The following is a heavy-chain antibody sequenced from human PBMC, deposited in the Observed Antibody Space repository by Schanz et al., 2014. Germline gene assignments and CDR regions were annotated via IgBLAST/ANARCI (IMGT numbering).Heavy chain of an antibody. Sequence: VQLLESGGGVVQPGRSLTLSCAVSTSLFSRSVIHWVRQAPGKGLEWVAVMWNDGIKTHYADSGKGRFTISRDNAKNSLYLQMNSLRAEDTAVYFCAKESEIVVVVGTSMSGDFHHWGQGTLVTVSS. D-gene: IGHD2-15*01. V-gene: IGHV3-33*03. CDR2: MWNDGIKT. CDR1: TSLFSRSV. CDR3: AKESEIVVVVGTSMSGDFHH. J-gene: IGHJ1*01.